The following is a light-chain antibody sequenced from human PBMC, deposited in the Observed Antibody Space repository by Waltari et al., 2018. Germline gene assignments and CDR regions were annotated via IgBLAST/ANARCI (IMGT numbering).Light chain of an antibody. CDR3: QQYWSTPWT. V-gene: IGKV4-1*01. CDR2: WAS. CDR1: QTVLYSSNNKNY. J-gene: IGKJ1*01. Sequence: DIVMTQSPDSLAVSLGERATINCKSSQTVLYSSNNKNYLAWYQQKPGQPPKLLIYWASTLESGVPDRFSGSGSGTDFTLTISSLQAEDVAVYYCQQYWSTPWTFGRGTKVEIK.